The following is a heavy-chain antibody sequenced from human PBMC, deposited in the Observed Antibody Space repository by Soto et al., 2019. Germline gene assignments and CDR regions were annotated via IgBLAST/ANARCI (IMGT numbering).Heavy chain of an antibody. J-gene: IGHJ6*02. CDR3: ARDVQYYDILTGYSPADYYYGMDV. CDR2: MFPNFGTA. V-gene: IGHV1-69*13. Sequence: SVKVSCKASGYTFASYDINWVRQATGQGLEWMGWMFPNFGTAGYAQEFQGRVTITADDSTSTAYMELSSLRSEDTAVYYCARDVQYYDILTGYSPADYYYGMDVWGQGTTVTVPS. CDR1: GYTFASYD. D-gene: IGHD3-9*01.